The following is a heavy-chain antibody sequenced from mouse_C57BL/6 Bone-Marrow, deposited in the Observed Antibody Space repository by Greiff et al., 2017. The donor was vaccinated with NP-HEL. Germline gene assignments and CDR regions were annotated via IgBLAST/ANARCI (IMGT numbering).Heavy chain of an antibody. V-gene: IGHV1-4*01. CDR3: ARWLRRGFAY. CDR2: INPSSGYT. Sequence: QVQLQQSGAELARPGASVKMSCKASGYTFTSYTMHWVKQRPGQGLEWIGYINPSSGYTKYNQKFKDKATLTADKSSSTAYMQLSSLTSEDSAVYYRARWLRRGFAYWGQGTLVTVSA. D-gene: IGHD2-2*01. J-gene: IGHJ3*01. CDR1: GYTFTSYT.